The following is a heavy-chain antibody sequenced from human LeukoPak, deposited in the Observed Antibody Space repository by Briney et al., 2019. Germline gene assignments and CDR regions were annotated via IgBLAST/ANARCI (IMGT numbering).Heavy chain of an antibody. CDR2: IYYSGST. D-gene: IGHD3-3*01. Sequence: PSETLSLTCTVSGGSISSYYWSWIRQPPGKGLEWIGYIYYSGSTNYNPSLKSRVTISVDTSKNQFSLKLSSVTAADTAVYYCARVSPTTVFGVDYYYYMDVWGKGTTVTVSS. CDR1: GGSISSYY. CDR3: ARVSPTTVFGVDYYYYMDV. J-gene: IGHJ6*03. V-gene: IGHV4-59*01.